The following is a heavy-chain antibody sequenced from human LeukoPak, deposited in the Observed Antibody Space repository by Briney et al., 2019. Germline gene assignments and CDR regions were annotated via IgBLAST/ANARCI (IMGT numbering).Heavy chain of an antibody. D-gene: IGHD2-2*03. CDR2: ISYDGFNN. Sequence: GGSLRLSCAASGFTFRSYAMHWVRQAPGKGLEWVAVISYDGFNNYYADSVRGRFTISRDNSKNTLYVQMNSLRPEDTAVYYCAKDGYCDSASCYGWFDPWGQGTLVTVSS. CDR1: GFTFRSYA. V-gene: IGHV3-30*04. J-gene: IGHJ5*02. CDR3: AKDGYCDSASCYGWFDP.